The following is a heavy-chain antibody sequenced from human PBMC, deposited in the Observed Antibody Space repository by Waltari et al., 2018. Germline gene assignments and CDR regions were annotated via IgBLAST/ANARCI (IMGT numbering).Heavy chain of an antibody. D-gene: IGHD3-10*01. J-gene: IGHJ4*02. V-gene: IGHV4-61*02. CDR2: IYTSGST. CDR3: AITVRGEAGDY. Sequence: QVQLQESGPGLVKPSQTLSLTCTVSGGSISSGRYYWSWIRQPAGKGLEWIGRIYTSGSTNYNPSLKSRVTISVDTSKNQFSLKLSSVTAADTAVYYCAITVRGEAGDYWGQGTLVTVSS. CDR1: GGSISSGRYY.